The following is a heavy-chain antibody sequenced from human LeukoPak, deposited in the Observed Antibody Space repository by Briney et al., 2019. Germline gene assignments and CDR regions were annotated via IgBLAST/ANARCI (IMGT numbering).Heavy chain of an antibody. CDR1: GGSFSSYY. CDR3: ARVVAGSPYFDY. V-gene: IGHV4-59*01. Sequence: PSETLSLTCAVYGGSFSSYYWSWIRQPPGKGLEWIGYIYYSGSTNYNPSLRSRVTISVDTSKNQFSLKLSSVTAADTAVYYCARVVAGSPYFDYWGQGTLVTVSS. CDR2: IYYSGST. J-gene: IGHJ4*02. D-gene: IGHD6-19*01.